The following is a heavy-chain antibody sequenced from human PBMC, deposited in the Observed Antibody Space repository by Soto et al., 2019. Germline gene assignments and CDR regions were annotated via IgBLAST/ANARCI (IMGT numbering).Heavy chain of an antibody. J-gene: IGHJ4*02. Sequence: PSAPLSLTCTVSGGSVSNSNYYWGWIRQSPGKGLEWIGSVYYRGRSYSKSSVKSRVTISVDTSKNQFSLNLNSVTASDTAVYFCVSQRTSVLTQAYFDYWGPGALVTVSS. V-gene: IGHV4-39*01. CDR2: VYYRGRS. D-gene: IGHD2-8*01. CDR1: GGSVSNSNYY. CDR3: VSQRTSVLTQAYFDY.